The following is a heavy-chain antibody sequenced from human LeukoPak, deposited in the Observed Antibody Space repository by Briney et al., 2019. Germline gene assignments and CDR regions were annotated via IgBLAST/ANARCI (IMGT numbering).Heavy chain of an antibody. CDR3: ARHYSGSGSYSFDY. CDR1: GGSTSGYF. D-gene: IGHD3-10*01. J-gene: IGHJ4*02. CDR2: IYYSGST. V-gene: IGHV4-59*08. Sequence: SETLSLTCTVSGGSTSGYFWSWIRQPSGKGLEWIGYIYYSGSTDYNPSLKSRVTISVDTSKNQFSLRLSSVTAADTAVYYCARHYSGSGSYSFDYWGQGTLVTVSS.